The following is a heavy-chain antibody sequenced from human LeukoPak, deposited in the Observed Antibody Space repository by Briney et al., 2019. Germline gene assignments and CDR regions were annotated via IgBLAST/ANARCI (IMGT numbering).Heavy chain of an antibody. D-gene: IGHD5-24*01. CDR2: ISGRGSST. Sequence: PGKSLTLSCVASGFTFHTYGMHWVRQAPGKGLEWVSAISGRGSSTSYADSVKGRFTISRDNSKSTLYLQMNSLRAEDTAVYYCAKDKDVAFDIWGQGTMLTVSS. V-gene: IGHV3-NL1*01. CDR3: AKDKDVAFDI. CDR1: GFTFHTYG. J-gene: IGHJ3*02.